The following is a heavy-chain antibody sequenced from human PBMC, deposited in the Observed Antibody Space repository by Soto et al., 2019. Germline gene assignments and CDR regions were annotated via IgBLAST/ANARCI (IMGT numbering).Heavy chain of an antibody. CDR2: INHSGST. D-gene: IGHD3-22*01. Sequence: QVQLLQWGAGLLKPSETLSLTCAVYGGSFSGYYWSWIRQPTGKGLEWIGEINHSGSTNYNPSLNSRVTISVDTSKNQFSLKLSSVTAADTAVYYCARVYSGGYVDYWGQGTLVSVSS. V-gene: IGHV4-34*01. CDR1: GGSFSGYY. CDR3: ARVYSGGYVDY. J-gene: IGHJ4*02.